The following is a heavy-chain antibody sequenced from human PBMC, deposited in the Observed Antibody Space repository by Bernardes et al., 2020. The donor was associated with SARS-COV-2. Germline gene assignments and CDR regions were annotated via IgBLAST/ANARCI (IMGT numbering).Heavy chain of an antibody. J-gene: IGHJ6*02. CDR1: GFSFMNTA. CDR3: AKDLFAFAAMDV. Sequence: GGSLRLCCAASGFSFMNTAMNWVRQSPGKGLEWVSGIGSDFKTWYLDSVKGRFIISRDNSEKTVYLQMNSLRDEDTAIYYCAKDLFAFAAMDVWGQGTTVTVSS. D-gene: IGHD2-21*01. CDR2: IGSDFKT. V-gene: IGHV3-23*01.